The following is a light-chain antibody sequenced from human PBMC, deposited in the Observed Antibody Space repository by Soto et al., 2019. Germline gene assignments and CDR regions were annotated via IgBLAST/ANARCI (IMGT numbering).Light chain of an antibody. V-gene: IGLV2-23*01. J-gene: IGLJ1*01. CDR2: KGT. Sequence: QCSPAQPGSVCGSRGQSTHISCTGTISVVGAYDSVSWYQQHPHKAPQLIIYKGTQRPSGVSNRFSGSKSGNAASLTISGLQADDEADYFCCSSAPESTYVCGTGTKVTVL. CDR3: CSSAPESTYV. CDR1: ISVVGAYDS.